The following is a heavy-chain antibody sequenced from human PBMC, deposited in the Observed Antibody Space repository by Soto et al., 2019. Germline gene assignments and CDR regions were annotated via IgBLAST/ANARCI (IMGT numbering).Heavy chain of an antibody. Sequence: QVQLVESGGGVVQPGRSLRLSCAASGFTFSSYGMHWVRQAPGKGLEWVAVIWYDGSNKYYADSVKGRFTISRDNSKNTRYLQMNSLRAEDTAVYYCARDKTTVTTLDYWGQGTLVTVSS. CDR2: IWYDGSNK. CDR1: GFTFSSYG. CDR3: ARDKTTVTTLDY. J-gene: IGHJ4*02. V-gene: IGHV3-33*01. D-gene: IGHD4-17*01.